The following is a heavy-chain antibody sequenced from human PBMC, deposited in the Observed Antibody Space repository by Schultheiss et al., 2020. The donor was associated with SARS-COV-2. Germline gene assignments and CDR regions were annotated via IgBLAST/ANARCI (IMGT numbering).Heavy chain of an antibody. CDR3: ARVWYSSGWYWFDY. J-gene: IGHJ4*02. CDR2: ISSSSSYT. V-gene: IGHV3-11*06. Sequence: GGSLRLSCAAYGFTFSDYYMSWIRQAPGKGLEWVSYISSSSSYTNYADSVKGRFTISRDNAKNSLYLQMNSLRAEDTAVYYCARVWYSSGWYWFDYWGQGTLVTVSS. CDR1: GFTFSDYY. D-gene: IGHD6-19*01.